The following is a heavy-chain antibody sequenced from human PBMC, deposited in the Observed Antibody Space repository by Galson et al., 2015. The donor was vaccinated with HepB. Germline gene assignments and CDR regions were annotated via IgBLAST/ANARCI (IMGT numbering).Heavy chain of an antibody. J-gene: IGHJ4*02. V-gene: IGHV3-7*03. Sequence: SLRLSCAASGFTFSSYWMSWVRQAPGKGLEWVANIKQDGSEKYYVDSVKGRFTISRDNAKNSLYLQMNSLRAEDTAVYYCARVSYDFWSGYFDYWGQGTLVTVSS. CDR1: GFTFSSYW. CDR2: IKQDGSEK. CDR3: ARVSYDFWSGYFDY. D-gene: IGHD3-3*01.